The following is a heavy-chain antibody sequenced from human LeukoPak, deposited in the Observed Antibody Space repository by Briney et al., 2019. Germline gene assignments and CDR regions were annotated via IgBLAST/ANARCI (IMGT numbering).Heavy chain of an antibody. D-gene: IGHD3-22*01. V-gene: IGHV3-23*01. Sequence: GGSLRLSCAASGFTLSSYAMSWVRQAPGKGLEWVPAISGSGGSTYYADSVKGRFTISRDNSKNTLYLQMNSLRAEDTAVYYCAKDGSSGYYADAFDIWGQGTMVTVSS. CDR3: AKDGSSGYYADAFDI. CDR2: ISGSGGST. J-gene: IGHJ3*02. CDR1: GFTLSSYA.